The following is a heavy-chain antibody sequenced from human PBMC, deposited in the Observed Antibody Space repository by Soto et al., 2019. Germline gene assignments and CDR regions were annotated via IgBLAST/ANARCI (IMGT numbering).Heavy chain of an antibody. Sequence: QVQLVESGGGVVQPGRSLRLSCAASGFTFSSYAMHWVRQAPGKGLEWVAVISYDGSNKYYADSVKGRFTISRDNSKNTLYLQMNSLRAEDTAVYYCARYWVIDGTTGGMYYWGQGTLVTVSS. D-gene: IGHD1-7*01. CDR3: ARYWVIDGTTGGMYY. CDR2: ISYDGSNK. J-gene: IGHJ4*02. V-gene: IGHV3-30-3*01. CDR1: GFTFSSYA.